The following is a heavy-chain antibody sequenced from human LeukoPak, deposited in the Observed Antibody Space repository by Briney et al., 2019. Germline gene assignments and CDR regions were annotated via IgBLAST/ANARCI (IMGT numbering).Heavy chain of an antibody. CDR2: ISWDDVST. CDR3: AKDGGSGATRPIDF. CDR1: GFTFDDYT. J-gene: IGHJ4*02. D-gene: IGHD1-26*01. V-gene: IGHV3-43*01. Sequence: LGGSLRLSCAASGFTFDDYTMHWVRQAPGKGLEWVSLISWDDVSTYYADSVKGRFTISRDNSKNSLYLQLNSLRTEDTAFYYCAKDGGSGATRPIDFWGQGTLFSPSS.